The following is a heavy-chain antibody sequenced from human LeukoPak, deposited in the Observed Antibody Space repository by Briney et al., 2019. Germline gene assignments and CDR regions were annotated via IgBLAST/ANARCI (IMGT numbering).Heavy chain of an antibody. D-gene: IGHD3-10*01. Sequence: PSETLSLTCAVSGYSISSGYYWGWIRQPPGKGLEWIGSICHSGKTYNNPSLKSRVTISVDTSKNQFSLKLSPVTAADTAVYYCARGRFGELYDYWGQGTLVTVSS. CDR1: GYSISSGYY. V-gene: IGHV4-38-2*01. CDR3: ARGRFGELYDY. CDR2: ICHSGKT. J-gene: IGHJ4*02.